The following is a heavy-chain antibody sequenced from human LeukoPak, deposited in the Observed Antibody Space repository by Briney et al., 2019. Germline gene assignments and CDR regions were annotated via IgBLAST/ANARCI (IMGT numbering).Heavy chain of an antibody. CDR1: GGSISSSCYY. D-gene: IGHD6-19*01. CDR2: IYYSGST. V-gene: IGHV4-39*07. J-gene: IGHJ6*02. Sequence: SETLSLTCTVAGGSISSSCYYWGRIRQPPGKGLEWIGSIYYSGSTYYNPSLKSRVTISVDTSKNQFSLKLSSVTAADTAVYYCARDPLPTGSGWYFPHRDYYYGMDVWGQGTTVTVSS. CDR3: ARDPLPTGSGWYFPHRDYYYGMDV.